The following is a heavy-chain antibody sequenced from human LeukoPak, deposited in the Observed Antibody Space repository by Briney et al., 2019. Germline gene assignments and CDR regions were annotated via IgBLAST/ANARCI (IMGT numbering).Heavy chain of an antibody. D-gene: IGHD3-22*01. V-gene: IGHV1-69*06. CDR3: AGQRDYYDSSGYYS. CDR1: GGTFSSYA. Sequence: EASVKVSCKASGGTFSSYAISWVRQAPGQGLEWMGGIIPIFGTANYAQKFQGRVTITADKSTSTAYMELSSLRSEDTAVYYCAGQRDYYDSSGYYSWGQGTLVTVSS. J-gene: IGHJ4*02. CDR2: IIPIFGTA.